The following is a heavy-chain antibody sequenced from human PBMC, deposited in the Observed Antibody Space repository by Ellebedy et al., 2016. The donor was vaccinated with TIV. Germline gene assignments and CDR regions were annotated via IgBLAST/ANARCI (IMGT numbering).Heavy chain of an antibody. CDR3: ARGYCSGGSCHFDY. J-gene: IGHJ4*02. CDR2: IYHSGST. CDR1: GYSISSGYY. Sequence: SETLSLXXTVSGYSISSGYYRGWIRQPPGKGLEWIGSIYHSGSTYYNPSLKSRVTISVDTSKNQFSLKLSSVTAADTAVYYSARGYCSGGSCHFDYWGQGTLVTVSS. D-gene: IGHD2-15*01. V-gene: IGHV4-38-2*02.